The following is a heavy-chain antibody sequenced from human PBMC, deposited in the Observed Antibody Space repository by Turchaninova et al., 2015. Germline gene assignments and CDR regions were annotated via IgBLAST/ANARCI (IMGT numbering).Heavy chain of an antibody. CDR2: IYQRGTP. CDR3: ARGSISVPGPDY. V-gene: IGHV4-4*02. J-gene: IGHJ4*02. CDR1: VGTSRETNG. Sequence: VQVQALGRGLVTPSGTLYPNGTVVVGTSRETNGGTWVGQASGKGLEWIGEIYQRGTPNNNPSLKSRVTISLDSSMRQFSLNLTSVTAADTAVYFCARGSISVPGPDYWGQGLLVTVSS.